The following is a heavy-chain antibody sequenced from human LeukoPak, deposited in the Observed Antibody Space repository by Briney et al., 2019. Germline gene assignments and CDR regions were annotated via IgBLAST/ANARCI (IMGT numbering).Heavy chain of an antibody. CDR3: ARNPRRVVVVPAALNWFDP. CDR1: GYTFTGYY. D-gene: IGHD2-2*01. CDR2: INPNSGGT. J-gene: IGHJ5*02. Sequence: GASVKVSCKASGYTFTGYYMHWERQAPGQGLEWMGWINPNSGGTNYAQKFQGRVTMTRDTSISTAYMELSRLRSDDTAVYYCARNPRRVVVVPAALNWFDPWGQGTLVTVSS. V-gene: IGHV1-2*02.